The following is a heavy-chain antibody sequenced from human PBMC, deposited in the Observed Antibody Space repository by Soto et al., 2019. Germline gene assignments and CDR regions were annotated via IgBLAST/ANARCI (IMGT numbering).Heavy chain of an antibody. CDR3: THSGCRGGSCYVAFDI. CDR2: IYWDDDK. CDR1: GFSLSTSGVA. J-gene: IGHJ3*02. Sequence: QITLKESGPTLVKPTQTLTLTCTFSGFSLSTSGVAVGWIRQPPGKALEWLALIYWDDDKRYSPSLKSRLTITKDTSKNQVVLTMTNMDPVDTATYYCTHSGCRGGSCYVAFDIWGQGTMVTVSS. V-gene: IGHV2-5*02. D-gene: IGHD2-15*01.